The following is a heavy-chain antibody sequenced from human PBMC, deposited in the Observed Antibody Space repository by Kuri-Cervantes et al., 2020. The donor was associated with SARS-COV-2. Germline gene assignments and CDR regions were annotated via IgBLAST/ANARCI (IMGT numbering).Heavy chain of an antibody. J-gene: IGHJ5*02. CDR1: GFTVSSNY. Sequence: GGSLRLSCAASGFTVSSNYMSWVRQAPGKGLEWVSGIDWRSSVIGYADSVKGRFTISRDNAKNTLYLQMNSLRAEDTAVYYCAKAWDYYDSSGYLAWGQGTLVTVSS. V-gene: IGHV3-53*01. CDR3: AKAWDYYDSSGYLA. CDR2: IDWRSSVI. D-gene: IGHD3-22*01.